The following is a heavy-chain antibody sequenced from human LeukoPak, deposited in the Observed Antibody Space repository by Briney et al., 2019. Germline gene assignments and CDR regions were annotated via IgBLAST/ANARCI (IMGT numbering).Heavy chain of an antibody. CDR3: ARSKYYDN. CDR1: GFTFSTYW. CDR2: IXXXGNXT. J-gene: IGHJ4*02. Sequence: GGSLRLSCAASGFTFSTYWXHXVXXAPXXXXXXVSQIXXXGNXTTSADSVKGRFTVSRDNAKITLYLQMNSLRAEDTAVYYCARSKYYDNWGQGTLVTVSS. V-gene: IGHV3-74*01.